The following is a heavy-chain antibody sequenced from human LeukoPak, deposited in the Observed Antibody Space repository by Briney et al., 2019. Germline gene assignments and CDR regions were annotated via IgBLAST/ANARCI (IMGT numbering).Heavy chain of an antibody. CDR3: KQQLESDYYYMDV. J-gene: IGHJ6*03. V-gene: IGHV1-2*02. CDR2: INPNSGGT. Sequence: ASVKVSCKASGYTFTGYYMHWVRQAPGQGLEWMGWINPNSGGTNYAQKFQGRVTMTRDTSISTAYMELSRLRSDDTAVYYCKQQLESDYYYMDVWGKGTTVTVSS. D-gene: IGHD6-13*01. CDR1: GYTFTGYY.